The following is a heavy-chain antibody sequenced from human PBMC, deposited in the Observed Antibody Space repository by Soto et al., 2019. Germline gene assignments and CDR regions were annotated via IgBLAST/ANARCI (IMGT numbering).Heavy chain of an antibody. CDR1: GYTFTGYY. J-gene: IGHJ4*02. V-gene: IGHV1-2*02. CDR3: ARVPYPLSTLDY. Sequence: ASVKVPCKASGYTFTGYYMHWVRQAPGQGLEWMGWINPNSGGTNYAQKFQGRVTMTRDTSISTAYMELSRLRSDDTAVYYCARVPYPLSTLDYWGQGTLVTVSS. CDR2: INPNSGGT.